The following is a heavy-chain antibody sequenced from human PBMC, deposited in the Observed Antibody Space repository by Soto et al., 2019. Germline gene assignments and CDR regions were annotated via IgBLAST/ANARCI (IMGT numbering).Heavy chain of an antibody. CDR2: IYYSGST. J-gene: IGHJ4*02. CDR1: GGSISSSSYY. CDR3: ARHGGGGSGWYDY. Sequence: SETLSLTCSVSGGSISSSSYYWGWIRQPPGKGPEWIGSIYYSGSTNYNPSLKSRVYMSVDTSRNQVSLRLNSVTAADTAVYYCARHGGGGSGWYDYWGQGTLVTVSS. D-gene: IGHD6-19*01. V-gene: IGHV4-39*01.